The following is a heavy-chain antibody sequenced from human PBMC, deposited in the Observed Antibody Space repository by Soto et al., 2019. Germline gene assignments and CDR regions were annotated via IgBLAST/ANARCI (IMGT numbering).Heavy chain of an antibody. CDR3: AKDDVSGDGLWLVSD. Sequence: DVQLLESGGGLVQPGGSLKLSCVASGFSFNKYAMIWVRQAPGKGQEWVSGITGSGSSIQYTASVKGRFTISRDNSKKPVYLQMDYLRAEDTAMYYCAKDDVSGDGLWLVSDWGQGTPVTVS. CDR1: GFSFNKYA. CDR2: ITGSGSSI. J-gene: IGHJ4*02. V-gene: IGHV3-23*01. D-gene: IGHD2-21*02.